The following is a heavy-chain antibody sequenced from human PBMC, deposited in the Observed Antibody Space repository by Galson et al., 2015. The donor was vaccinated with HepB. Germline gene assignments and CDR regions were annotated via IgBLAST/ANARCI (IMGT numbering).Heavy chain of an antibody. CDR2: ISYDGSNK. CDR3: ARDYDVVVVAPFDP. V-gene: IGHV3-30-3*01. CDR1: GFTFSSYA. J-gene: IGHJ5*02. Sequence: SLRLSCAASGFTFSSYAMHWVRQAPGKGLEWVAVISYDGSNKYYADSVKGRFTISRDNSKNTLYLQMNSLRAEDTAVYYCARDYDVVVVAPFDPWGQGTLVTVSS. D-gene: IGHD2-15*01.